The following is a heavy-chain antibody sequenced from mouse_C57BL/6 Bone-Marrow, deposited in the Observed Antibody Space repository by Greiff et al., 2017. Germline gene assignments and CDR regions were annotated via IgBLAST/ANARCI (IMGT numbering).Heavy chain of an antibody. CDR3: ARLTLLGGYSNDVDWFAY. CDR2: IYPRSGNT. Sequence: QVQLQQSGAELARPGASVKLSCKASGYTFTSYGISWVKQRTGQGLEWIGEIYPRSGNTYYNEKFKGKATLTADKSSSTAYMELRSLTSEDSAVYFCARLTLLGGYSNDVDWFAYWGQGTLVTVSA. V-gene: IGHV1-81*01. J-gene: IGHJ3*01. CDR1: GYTFTSYG. D-gene: IGHD2-12*01.